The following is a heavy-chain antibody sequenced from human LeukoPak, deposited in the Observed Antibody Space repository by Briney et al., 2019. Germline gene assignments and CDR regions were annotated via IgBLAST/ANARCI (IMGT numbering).Heavy chain of an antibody. CDR2: IIPIFGTA. D-gene: IGHD5-12*01. Sequence: SVKVSYKASGGTFSSYAISWVRQAPGQGLEWMGGIIPIFGTANYAQKFQGRVTITADESTSTAYMELSSLRSEDTAVYYCARASYSGYDPNWFDPWGQGTLVTVSS. CDR3: ARASYSGYDPNWFDP. J-gene: IGHJ5*02. CDR1: GGTFSSYA. V-gene: IGHV1-69*13.